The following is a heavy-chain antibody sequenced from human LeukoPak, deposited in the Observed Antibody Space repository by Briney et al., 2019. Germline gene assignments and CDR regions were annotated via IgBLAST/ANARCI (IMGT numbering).Heavy chain of an antibody. D-gene: IGHD3-3*01. CDR3: ARTSTIFGVVTDYYYMDV. V-gene: IGHV4-59*01. J-gene: IGHJ6*03. CDR1: GGSISSYY. CDR2: IYYSGST. Sequence: PSETLSLTCTVSGGSISSYYWNWIRQPPGKGLEWIGYIYYSGSTNYNPSLKSRVTISVDTSKNQFSLKLSSVTAADTAVYYCARTSTIFGVVTDYYYMDVWGKGTTVTVSS.